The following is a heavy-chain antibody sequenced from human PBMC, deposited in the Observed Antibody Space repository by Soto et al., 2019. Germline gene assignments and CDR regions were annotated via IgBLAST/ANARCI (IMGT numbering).Heavy chain of an antibody. J-gene: IGHJ4*02. V-gene: IGHV1-46*01. Sequence: QVQLVQSGAEVKKPGASVKVSCKASGYTFTSFYIHWVRQAPGQGLEWMGITNPSGGSTNYAQKFQGRVIVTRDTSTSTVYMELSSLKSEDTAVYYCARNLAAGDYWGQGTLVTVSS. CDR1: GYTFTSFY. CDR3: ARNLAAGDY. D-gene: IGHD6-13*01. CDR2: TNPSGGST.